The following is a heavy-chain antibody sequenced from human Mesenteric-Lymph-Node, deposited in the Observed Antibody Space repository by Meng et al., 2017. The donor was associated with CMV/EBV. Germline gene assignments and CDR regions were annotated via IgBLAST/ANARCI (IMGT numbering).Heavy chain of an antibody. CDR3: ARNDTNGWYTY. V-gene: IGHV1-18*04. Sequence: CKASNYIFTKYGISWVRQAPGQGLEWMGWISGYNDDPNYAQKFQDRVTMTAETSTTTAYLELRNLRSDDTAVYYCARNDTNGWYTYWGQGTLVTVSS. CDR1: NYIFTKYG. CDR2: ISGYNDDP. J-gene: IGHJ1*01. D-gene: IGHD6-19*01.